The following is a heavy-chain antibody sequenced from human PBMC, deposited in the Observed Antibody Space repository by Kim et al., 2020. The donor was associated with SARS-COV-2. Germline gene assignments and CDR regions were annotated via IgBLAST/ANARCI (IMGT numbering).Heavy chain of an antibody. J-gene: IGHJ4*02. D-gene: IGHD1-26*01. CDR1: GFKFGSFW. V-gene: IGHV3-7*01. Sequence: GGSLRLSCAASGFKFGSFWMSWVRQAPGKGLEWVASIREDGNDEYFVDSVKGRFTISRDNAKNSLYLQMNSLRAEDTAVYYCARDTYRFLDYWGQGTLVTVSS. CDR3: ARDTYRFLDY. CDR2: IREDGNDE.